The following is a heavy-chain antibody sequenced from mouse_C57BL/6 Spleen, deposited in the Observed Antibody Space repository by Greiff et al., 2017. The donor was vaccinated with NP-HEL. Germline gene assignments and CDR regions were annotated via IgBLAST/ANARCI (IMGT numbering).Heavy chain of an antibody. CDR1: GYAFSSSW. Sequence: QVQLQQSGPELVKPGASVKISCKASGYAFSSSWMNWVKQRPGKGLEWIGRIYPGDGDTNYNGKFKGKATLTADKSSSTAYMQLSSLTSEDSAVYFCARDPYYYGSSSFDYWGKGTTLTVSS. CDR2: IYPGDGDT. CDR3: ARDPYYYGSSSFDY. J-gene: IGHJ2*01. D-gene: IGHD1-1*01. V-gene: IGHV1-82*01.